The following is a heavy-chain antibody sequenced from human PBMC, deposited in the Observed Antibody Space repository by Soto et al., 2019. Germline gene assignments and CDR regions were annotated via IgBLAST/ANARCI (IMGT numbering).Heavy chain of an antibody. J-gene: IGHJ4*02. CDR3: AKGGSSVFDY. V-gene: IGHV3-23*01. CDR1: GFTFSSYA. CDR2: ISGSGGST. Sequence: AGGSLRLSCAASGFTFSSYAMSWVRQAPGKGLEWVSVISGSGGSTYYADSVKGRFTISRDNSKNTLYLQMNSLRAEDTAIYYCAKGGSSVFDYWGQGTLVTVSS. D-gene: IGHD1-26*01.